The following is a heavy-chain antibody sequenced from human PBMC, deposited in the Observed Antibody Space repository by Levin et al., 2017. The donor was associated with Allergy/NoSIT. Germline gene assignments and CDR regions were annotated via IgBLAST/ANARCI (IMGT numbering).Heavy chain of an antibody. Sequence: PGGSLRLSCAASGFTFTNAWMAWVRLSPGKGLEWVGRIKSKTDTDTIHYAAPVRGRFTISRDDSKNMVYLQMNSLNNEDTAVYYCTTFTVTNPYYFDNWGQGTLVTVSS. D-gene: IGHD4-17*01. J-gene: IGHJ4*02. CDR1: GFTFTNAW. V-gene: IGHV3-15*01. CDR2: IKSKTDTDTI. CDR3: TTFTVTNPYYFDN.